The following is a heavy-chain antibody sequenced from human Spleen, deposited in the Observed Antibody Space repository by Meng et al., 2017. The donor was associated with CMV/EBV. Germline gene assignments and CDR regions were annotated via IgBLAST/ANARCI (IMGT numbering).Heavy chain of an antibody. V-gene: IGHV4-38-2*02. D-gene: IGHD2-15*01. CDR2: IHHSGTT. CDR1: GYSISSGYY. CDR3: ARGSGPRRYFDY. J-gene: IGHJ4*02. Sequence: GSLRLSCTVSGYSISSGYYWGWIRQPPVKGLEWIGSIHHSGTTYYNPSLKSRVTISLDTSKNQFSLKLSSVTAADTAVYYCARGSGPRRYFDYWGQGTLVTVSS.